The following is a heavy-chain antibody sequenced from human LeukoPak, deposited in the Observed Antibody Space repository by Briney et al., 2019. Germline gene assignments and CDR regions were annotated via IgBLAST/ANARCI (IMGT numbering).Heavy chain of an antibody. CDR2: INAGNGNT. Sequence: ASVKVSCKASGYTFTSYAMHWVRQAPGQRLEWMGWINAGNGNTKYSQKFQGRVTITRDTSTSTAYMELRSLRSDDTAVYYCARGTNYDFWSGIDYWGQGTLVTVSS. J-gene: IGHJ4*02. CDR1: GYTFTSYA. D-gene: IGHD3-3*01. V-gene: IGHV1-3*01. CDR3: ARGTNYDFWSGIDY.